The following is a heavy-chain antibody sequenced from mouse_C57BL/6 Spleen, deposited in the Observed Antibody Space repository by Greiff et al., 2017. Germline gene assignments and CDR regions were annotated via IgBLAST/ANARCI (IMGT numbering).Heavy chain of an antibody. CDR2: ISYDGSN. CDR3: ARGGVEYFDY. D-gene: IGHD1-1*01. CDR1: GYSITSGYY. Sequence: EVHLVESGPGLVKPSQSLSLTCSVTGYSITSGYYWNWIRQFPGNKLEWMGYISYDGSNNYNPSLKNRISITRDTSKNQFFLKLNSVTTEDTATYYCARGGVEYFDYWGQGTTLTVSS. J-gene: IGHJ2*01. V-gene: IGHV3-6*01.